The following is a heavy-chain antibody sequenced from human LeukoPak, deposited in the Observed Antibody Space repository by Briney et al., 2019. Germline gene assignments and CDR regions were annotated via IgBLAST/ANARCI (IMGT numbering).Heavy chain of an antibody. CDR1: GFIVSANY. Sequence: GGSLRLSCAASGFIVSANYMNWVRQAPGKGLEWVSIVYAGGYTNHADSVKGRFTISRDNSKNTLYLQMNSLRAEDTAVYYCARDRYNWNYGPGDYWGQGTLVTVSS. V-gene: IGHV3-53*05. CDR3: ARDRYNWNYGPGDY. D-gene: IGHD1-7*01. J-gene: IGHJ4*02. CDR2: VYAGGYT.